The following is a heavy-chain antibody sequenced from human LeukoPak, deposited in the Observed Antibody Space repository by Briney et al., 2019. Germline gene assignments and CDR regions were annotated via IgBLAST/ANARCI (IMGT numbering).Heavy chain of an antibody. CDR1: GYTFTGYY. CDR2: INPNSGGT. Sequence: ASVKVSCKASGYTFTGYYMHWVRQAPGQGLEWMGWINPNSGGTNYAQKFQGRVTMTRDTSISTAYMELSRLRSDDTAVYYCARNYYDSSGYYQREYYYGMDVWGQGTTVTVSS. V-gene: IGHV1-2*02. CDR3: ARNYYDSSGYYQREYYYGMDV. J-gene: IGHJ6*02. D-gene: IGHD3-22*01.